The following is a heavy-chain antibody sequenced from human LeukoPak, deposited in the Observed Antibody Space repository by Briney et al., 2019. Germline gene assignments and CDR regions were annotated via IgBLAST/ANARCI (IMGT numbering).Heavy chain of an antibody. V-gene: IGHV4-61*01. D-gene: IGHD2-15*01. Sequence: SETLSLTCTVSGGSISSSSYYWSWIRQPPGKGLEWIGYIYYSGSTNYNPSLKSRVTISVDTSKNQFSLKLSSVTAADTAVYYCARSYCSGGSCYGWNWFDPWGQGTLVTVSS. CDR2: IYYSGST. J-gene: IGHJ5*02. CDR1: GGSISSSSYY. CDR3: ARSYCSGGSCYGWNWFDP.